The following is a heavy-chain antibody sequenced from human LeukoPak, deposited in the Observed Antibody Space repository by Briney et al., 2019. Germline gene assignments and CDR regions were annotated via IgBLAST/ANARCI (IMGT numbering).Heavy chain of an antibody. J-gene: IGHJ4*02. D-gene: IGHD3-10*01. CDR1: GFTFTSYT. Sequence: GGSLRLSCAASGFTFTSYTMNWVRQAPGKGLEWVSSISTSSYYIYYANSLKGRFTISRDNAKNSLYLQMNSLRAEDTALYYCAKSHGAGRYYPLEYWGQGTLLTVSS. CDR3: AKSHGAGRYYPLEY. CDR2: ISTSSYYI. V-gene: IGHV3-21*04.